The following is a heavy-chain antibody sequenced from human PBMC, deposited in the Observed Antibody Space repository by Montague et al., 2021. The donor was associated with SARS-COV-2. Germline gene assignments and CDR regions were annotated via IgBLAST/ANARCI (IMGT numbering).Heavy chain of an antibody. Sequence: SETLSLTCSVSSGSIISSGYYWGWIRQPPGKELEWIGNIYYSGTTYYNPSLQSRGTISLDTSKNEFSLQMTSVTAADTAVYYCARVFDVYGSSSYIFHNWGQGTLVTVSS. CDR3: ARVFDVYGSSSYIFHN. J-gene: IGHJ4*02. D-gene: IGHD3-10*01. CDR2: IYYSGTT. CDR1: SGSIISSGYY. V-gene: IGHV4-39*07.